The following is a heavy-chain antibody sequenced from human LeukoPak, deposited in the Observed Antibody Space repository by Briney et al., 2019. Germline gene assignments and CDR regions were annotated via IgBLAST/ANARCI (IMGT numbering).Heavy chain of an antibody. Sequence: PSETLSLTCTVSGGSIISSSSSSYYWGWIRQSPGKGLEWIGNIYYNGRTYYSPSLKSRGTISVDTSNNQFSLRLSSVTAADTAVYYCARITDRTIFGEIMHGFDIWGQGTPVTVSS. CDR2: IYYNGRT. V-gene: IGHV4-39*01. CDR3: ARITDRTIFGEIMHGFDI. CDR1: GGSIISSSSSSYY. J-gene: IGHJ3*02. D-gene: IGHD3-3*01.